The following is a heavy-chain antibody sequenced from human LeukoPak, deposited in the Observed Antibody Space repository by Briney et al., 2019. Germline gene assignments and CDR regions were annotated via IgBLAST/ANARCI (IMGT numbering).Heavy chain of an antibody. CDR3: ARGPKILWFGEFRNSWFDP. J-gene: IGHJ5*02. Sequence: ASVKVSCKASGYTFSTFGITWVRQAPGQGLEWMGWMNPNSGNTGYAQKFQGRVTMTRNTSISTAYMELSSLRSEDTAVYYCARGPKILWFGEFRNSWFDPWGQGTLVTVSS. V-gene: IGHV1-8*02. CDR2: MNPNSGNT. D-gene: IGHD3-10*01. CDR1: GYTFSTFG.